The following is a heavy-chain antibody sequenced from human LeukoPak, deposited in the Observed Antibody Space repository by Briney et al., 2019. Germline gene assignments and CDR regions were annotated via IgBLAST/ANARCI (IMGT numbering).Heavy chain of an antibody. J-gene: IGHJ4*02. Sequence: KASETLSLTCTVSGGSISSSSYYWGWLRQPPGKGLEWIGSIYYSGGTYYNPSLKSRVTISVDTSKNQFSLKLSSVTAADTAVYYCARTRDGYNPYEFDYWGQGTLVTVSS. CDR2: IYYSGGT. V-gene: IGHV4-39*01. CDR1: GGSISSSSYY. CDR3: ARTRDGYNPYEFDY. D-gene: IGHD5-24*01.